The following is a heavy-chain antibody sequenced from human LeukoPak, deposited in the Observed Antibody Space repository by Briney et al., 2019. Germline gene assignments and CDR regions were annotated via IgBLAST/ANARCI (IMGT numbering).Heavy chain of an antibody. J-gene: IGHJ4*02. CDR1: GCTFSSYA. Sequence: GASLKVSCKTSGCTFSSYAISWVRQAPVQGLEWMGGIIPIFGSANYAQKFQGRVTITADKSTSTAYLQVSSLRSVATAVYYFAWGRPRRYCSGGSCYNNFDYWGQGTLVTVSS. CDR3: AWGRPRRYCSGGSCYNNFDY. CDR2: IIPIFGSA. D-gene: IGHD2-15*01. V-gene: IGHV1-69*06.